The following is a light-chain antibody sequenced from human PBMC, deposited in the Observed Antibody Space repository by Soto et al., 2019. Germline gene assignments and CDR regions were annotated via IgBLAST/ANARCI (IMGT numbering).Light chain of an antibody. CDR3: GTWDNSLSAVV. V-gene: IGLV1-51*01. CDR1: SSNIEYNY. CDR2: DNN. Sequence: QSVLTQPPSVSAAPGQKVTISCSGTSSNIEYNYVSLYQHLPGTAPQLLIYDNNQRPSEIPDRFSGSKSGTSATLDITGLQTGDEAFYYCGTWDNSLSAVVFGGGTKLTVL. J-gene: IGLJ2*01.